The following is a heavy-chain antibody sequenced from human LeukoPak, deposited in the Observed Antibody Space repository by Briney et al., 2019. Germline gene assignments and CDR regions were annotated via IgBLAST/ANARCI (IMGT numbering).Heavy chain of an antibody. D-gene: IGHD6-19*01. CDR2: ISGSGGSS. CDR3: GGGGWYTYYYYYYGMDV. Sequence: GGSLRLSCAASGFTFSSYAMSWLRQAPGKGLEWVSAISGSGGSSYYADSVKGRFTISRDNSKNTLYLQMNSLRAEDTAVYYCGGGGWYTYYYYYYGMDVWGQGTTVTVSS. V-gene: IGHV3-23*01. CDR1: GFTFSSYA. J-gene: IGHJ6*02.